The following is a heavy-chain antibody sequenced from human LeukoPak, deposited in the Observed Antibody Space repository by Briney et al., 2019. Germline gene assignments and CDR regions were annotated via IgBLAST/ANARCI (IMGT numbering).Heavy chain of an antibody. D-gene: IGHD3-22*01. CDR3: ARMALTYYYDSSGPNYYYGMDV. Sequence: GASVKDSCKASGYTFTSYAMNWVRQAPGQGLEWMGWINTNTGNPTYAQGFTGRFVFSLDTSVSTAYLQISSLKAEDTAVYYCARMALTYYYDSSGPNYYYGMDVWGQGTTVTVSS. J-gene: IGHJ6*02. V-gene: IGHV7-4-1*02. CDR2: INTNTGNP. CDR1: GYTFTSYA.